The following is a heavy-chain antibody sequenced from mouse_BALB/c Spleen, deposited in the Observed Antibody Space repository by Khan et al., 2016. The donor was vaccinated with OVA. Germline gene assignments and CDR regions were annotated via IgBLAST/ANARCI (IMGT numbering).Heavy chain of an antibody. J-gene: IGHJ4*01. CDR3: AKGVWSYYYTLDY. V-gene: IGHV2-6-5*01. Sequence: VELVESGPGLVAPSQNLSITCTVSGFSLSDYGVSWIRQPPGKGLEWLGVIWGGGSTYYNSALKSRLSISKYNSKSQVFLKMSSLQSDDTAMFYCAKGVWSYYYTLDYWGQGTSVTVSS. CDR1: GFSLSDYG. CDR2: IWGGGST.